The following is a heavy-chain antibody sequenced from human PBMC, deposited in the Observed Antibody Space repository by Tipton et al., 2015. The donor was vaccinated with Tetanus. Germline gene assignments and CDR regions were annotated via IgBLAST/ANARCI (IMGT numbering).Heavy chain of an antibody. CDR1: GVSIKGGGFY. V-gene: IGHV4-31*03. CDR3: ARDGGNYFYYGMNV. J-gene: IGHJ6*02. Sequence: TLSLTCSVSGVSIKGGGFYWTWIRQPPGKGLEWIGYIYSPGTTSYAPSLRSRATISFDSVKNHFSLSLSSVTAADTAMYYCARDGGNYFYYGMNVWGQGAAVTVSS. CDR2: IYSPGTT.